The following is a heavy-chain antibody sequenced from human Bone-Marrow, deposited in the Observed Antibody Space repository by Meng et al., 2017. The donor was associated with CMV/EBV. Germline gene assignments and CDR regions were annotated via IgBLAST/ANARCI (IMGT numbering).Heavy chain of an antibody. J-gene: IGHJ6*02. CDR1: GFSFRTYS. V-gene: IGHV3-21*01. D-gene: IGHD6-13*01. CDR2: ISSSSSYI. Sequence: GESLKISCSASGFSFRTYSMNWVRQAPGKGLEWVSSISSSSSYIYYADSVKGRFTISRDNAKNSLYLQMNSLRAEDTAVYYCARDHSSREVGLLLGYYYYGMDVWGQGTTVTVSS. CDR3: ARDHSSREVGLLLGYYYYGMDV.